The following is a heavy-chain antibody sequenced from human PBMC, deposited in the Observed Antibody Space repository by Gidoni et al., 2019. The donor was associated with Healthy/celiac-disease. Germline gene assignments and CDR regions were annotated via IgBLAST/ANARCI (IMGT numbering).Heavy chain of an antibody. V-gene: IGHV5-51*01. J-gene: IGHJ3*02. D-gene: IGHD3-22*01. CDR2: IYPGDSDT. CDR1: GYSFTSYW. Sequence: EVQLVQSGAEVKKPGESLKISGKVSGYSFTSYWIGWVRQMPGKGLEWMGIIYPGDSDTRYSPSFQGQVTISADKSISTAYLQWSSLKASDTAMYYCARVDPWPGGATPRDSSGYYYQGAFDIWGQGTMVTVSS. CDR3: ARVDPWPGGATPRDSSGYYYQGAFDI.